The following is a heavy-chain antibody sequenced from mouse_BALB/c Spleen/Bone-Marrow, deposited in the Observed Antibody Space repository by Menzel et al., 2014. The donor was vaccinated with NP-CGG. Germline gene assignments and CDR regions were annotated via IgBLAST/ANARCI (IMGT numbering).Heavy chain of an antibody. J-gene: IGHJ3*01. CDR1: GYSFTSGYG. Sequence: EVMLVESGPDLVKPSQSLSLSCTVTGYSFTSGYGRYWIRQFPGNNLEWMGFIPYSGSTNYNPSFKSRISFTRDTSKNQFFLQLNSVTTEDTATYYCAREAKATARFAYWGQGTLVTVSA. CDR3: AREAKATARFAY. V-gene: IGHV3-1*02. D-gene: IGHD1-2*01. CDR2: IPYSGST.